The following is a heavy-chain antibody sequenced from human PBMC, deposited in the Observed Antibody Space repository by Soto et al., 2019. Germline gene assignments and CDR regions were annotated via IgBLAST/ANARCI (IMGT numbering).Heavy chain of an antibody. CDR1: GFTFSNAW. D-gene: IGHD3-22*01. CDR3: PKDAYYDTSGYWF. Sequence: GGSLRLSCAASGFTFSNAWMTWVRQAPGQGLVWVGRIKSKTDGGTADYAAPVRGRFTISRDDSKDTLYLQMSSLKTEDTAVYYCPKDAYYDTSGYWFWGHRTPVTVSS. CDR2: IKSKTDGGTA. J-gene: IGHJ4*01. V-gene: IGHV3-15*01.